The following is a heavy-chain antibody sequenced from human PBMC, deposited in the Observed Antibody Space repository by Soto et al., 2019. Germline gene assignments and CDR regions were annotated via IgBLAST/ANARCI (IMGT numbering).Heavy chain of an antibody. V-gene: IGHV4-59*08. CDR3: ARQVVVVAQVLLDP. Sequence: SDTLXLTCTVYGGSLSQYYWSWTRQSPGNTLEWIGYIYYAGTTAYNPSLKSRVTISLDAAKNQFSLKLSSVTAADTAVYYCARQVVVVAQVLLDPWGQGTLVTVSS. D-gene: IGHD2-15*01. CDR2: IYYAGTT. J-gene: IGHJ5*02. CDR1: GGSLSQYY.